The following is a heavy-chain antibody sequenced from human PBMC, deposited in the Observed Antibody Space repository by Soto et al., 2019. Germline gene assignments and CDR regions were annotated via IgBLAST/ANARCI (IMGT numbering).Heavy chain of an antibody. V-gene: IGHV3-23*01. CDR2: IGTTTGDL. J-gene: IGHJ4*02. CDR1: GFTFTSYA. CDR3: AKRSPSGTYYFDY. Sequence: GGSLRLSCAASGFTFTSYAMTWVRQGPGKGLEWVSSIGTTTGDLLYADSVKGRFTISRDNSRNTLYLQMNSLRTEDTAIYYCAKRSPSGTYYFDYWGQGTPVTVSS. D-gene: IGHD1-26*01.